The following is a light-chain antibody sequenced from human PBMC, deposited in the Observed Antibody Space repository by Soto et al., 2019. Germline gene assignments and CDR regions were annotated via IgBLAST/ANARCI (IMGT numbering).Light chain of an antibody. Sequence: QSALTQPPSLSGTPGQRVTISCSGSTSNIGRYSVNWYQHFPGTAPKILIDSDDERPSGVPDRFPGSKSGTSASLAISGLQSEDEAEYYCADWDDDLNGPLFGGGTKLTVL. CDR2: SDD. J-gene: IGLJ3*02. CDR1: TSNIGRYS. CDR3: ADWDDDLNGPL. V-gene: IGLV1-44*01.